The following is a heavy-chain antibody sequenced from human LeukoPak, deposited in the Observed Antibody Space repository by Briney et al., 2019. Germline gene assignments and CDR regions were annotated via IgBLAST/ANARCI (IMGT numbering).Heavy chain of an antibody. D-gene: IGHD3-22*01. CDR2: ISSSGSTI. V-gene: IGHV3-48*03. CDR3: ARDQRRSYYYDSSGYYGYDY. J-gene: IGHJ4*02. CDR1: GFTFSSYE. Sequence: GGSLRLSCAASGFTFSSYEMNWVRQAPGKGLEWVSYISSSGSTIYYADSVKGRFTISRDNAKNSLYLQMNSLRAEDTAVYYCARDQRRSYYYDSSGYYGYDYWGQGTLVTVSS.